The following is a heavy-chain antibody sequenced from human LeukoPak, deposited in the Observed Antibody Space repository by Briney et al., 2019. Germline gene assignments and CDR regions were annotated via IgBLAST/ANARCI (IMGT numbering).Heavy chain of an antibody. V-gene: IGHV3-23*01. CDR1: GFTSTNYA. Sequence: GGSLRLSCAASGFTSTNYAMNWVRQAPGKGLEWVSVLIGSSGSTDYADSVKGRFTISRDISKNTLFLQMNSLRAEDTAIYYCAKGAYDYIEIAYFDSWGQRTLVTVSS. D-gene: IGHD5-12*01. J-gene: IGHJ4*02. CDR3: AKGAYDYIEIAYFDS. CDR2: LIGSSGST.